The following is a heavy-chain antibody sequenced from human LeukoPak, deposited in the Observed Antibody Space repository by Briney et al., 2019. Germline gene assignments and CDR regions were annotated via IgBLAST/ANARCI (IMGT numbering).Heavy chain of an antibody. J-gene: IGHJ4*02. CDR2: INYSGST. CDR3: ARGSSSWPYYFDY. V-gene: IGHV4-59*01. D-gene: IGHD6-13*01. CDR1: GGSISSYY. Sequence: PSETLFLTCTVSGGSISSYYWNWIRQPPGKGLEWIGNINYSGSTNYNPSLKSRVTISVDTSKNQFSLKVSSVSAADTAVYYCARGSSSWPYYFDYWGQGTLVTASS.